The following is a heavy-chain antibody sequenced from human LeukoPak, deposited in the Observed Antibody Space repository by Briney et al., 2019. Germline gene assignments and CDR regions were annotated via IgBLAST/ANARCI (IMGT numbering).Heavy chain of an antibody. CDR3: VKSGTTFDY. CDR2: IKLDGGEK. V-gene: IGHV3-7*01. D-gene: IGHD1-14*01. CDR1: GFTFSSYA. J-gene: IGHJ4*02. Sequence: GGSLRLSCAASGFTFSSYAMSWVRQAPGKGLEWVANIKLDGGEKYYVDSVKGRFTISRDNANNSLFLQMNSLRAEDTAVYYCVKSGTTFDYWGQGTLVTVSS.